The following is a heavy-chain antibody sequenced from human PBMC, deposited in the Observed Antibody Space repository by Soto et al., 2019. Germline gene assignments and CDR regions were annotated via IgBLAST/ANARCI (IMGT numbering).Heavy chain of an antibody. Sequence: SETLSLTCTVSGGSISSSSYYWGWIRQPPGKGLEWIGSIYYSGSTYYNPSLKSRVTISVDTAKNQFSLKLSSVTAAHTAVYFFAKPGLGGDIVVVPAATTLQGYFQHWGQGPLVTVSS. CDR1: GGSISSSSYY. J-gene: IGHJ1*01. CDR2: IYYSGST. D-gene: IGHD2-2*01. CDR3: AKPGLGGDIVVVPAATTLQGYFQH. V-gene: IGHV4-39*01.